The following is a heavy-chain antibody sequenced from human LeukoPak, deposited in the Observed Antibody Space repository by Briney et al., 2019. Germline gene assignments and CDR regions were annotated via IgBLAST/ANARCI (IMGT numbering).Heavy chain of an antibody. Sequence: SETLSLTCAVYGGSFSGYYWSWIRQPPGKGLEWIGEINHSGSTNYNPSLKSRVTKSVDTSKNQFSLKLSSVTAADTAVYYCASYTAGGGGLDYWGQGTLVTVSS. D-gene: IGHD5-18*01. CDR3: ASYTAGGGGLDY. V-gene: IGHV4-34*01. CDR2: INHSGST. J-gene: IGHJ4*02. CDR1: GGSFSGYY.